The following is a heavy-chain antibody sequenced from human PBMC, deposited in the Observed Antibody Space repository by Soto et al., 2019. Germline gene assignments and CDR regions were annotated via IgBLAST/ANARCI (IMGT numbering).Heavy chain of an antibody. J-gene: IGHJ1*01. D-gene: IGHD6-19*01. Sequence: QVQLVQSGAEVKKPGSSVKVSCKASGGTFSSYTISWVRQAPGQGLEWMGRIIPILGIANYAQKFQGRVTITADKSTSTDYMELSSLRSEDTAVYYCAREGGAVAGTGGAFQHWGQGTLVTVSS. CDR2: IIPILGIA. CDR1: GGTFSSYT. V-gene: IGHV1-69*08. CDR3: AREGGAVAGTGGAFQH.